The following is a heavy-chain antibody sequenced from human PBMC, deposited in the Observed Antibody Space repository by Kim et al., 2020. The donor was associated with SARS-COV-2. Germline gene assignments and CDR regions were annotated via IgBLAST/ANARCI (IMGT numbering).Heavy chain of an antibody. V-gene: IGHV3-43*01. D-gene: IGHD3-10*01. CDR1: GFTFDDYT. Sequence: GGSLRLSCEASGFTFDDYTMLWVRQSPEKGLEWVSLISWDGYTTYYADPVKGRFTISRDNSKNSLYLQMHSLRTEDTAFYYCAKAMVRGGAGYYFDYWG. CDR2: ISWDGYTT. J-gene: IGHJ4*01. CDR3: AKAMVRGGAGYYFDY.